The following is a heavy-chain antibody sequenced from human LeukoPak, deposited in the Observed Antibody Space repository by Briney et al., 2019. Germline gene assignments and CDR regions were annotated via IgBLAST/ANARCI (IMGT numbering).Heavy chain of an antibody. CDR1: GFTFSSYG. J-gene: IGHJ4*02. Sequence: GGSLRLSCAASGFTFSSYGMHWVRQAPGKGLEWVAVISYDGSNKYYADSVKGRFTISRDNSKNTLYLQMNSLRAEDTAVYYCAKDKQYYDFWSGYRHFDYWGQGTLVTVSS. CDR2: ISYDGSNK. V-gene: IGHV3-30*19. CDR3: AKDKQYYDFWSGYRHFDY. D-gene: IGHD3-3*01.